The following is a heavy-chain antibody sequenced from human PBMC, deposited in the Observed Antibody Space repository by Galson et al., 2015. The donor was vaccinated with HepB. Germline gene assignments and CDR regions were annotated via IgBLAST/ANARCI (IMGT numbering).Heavy chain of an antibody. Sequence: SLRLSCAGSGFSFSTYTMNWVRQAPGKGLEWLSSISSSSTFIYYADSLKGRFTISRDNAKNSLYLQMNSLRAEDTAVCYCARDLVGATTYWGQGTLVTVSS. CDR1: GFSFSTYT. CDR2: ISSSSTFI. D-gene: IGHD1-26*01. J-gene: IGHJ4*02. V-gene: IGHV3-21*01. CDR3: ARDLVGATTY.